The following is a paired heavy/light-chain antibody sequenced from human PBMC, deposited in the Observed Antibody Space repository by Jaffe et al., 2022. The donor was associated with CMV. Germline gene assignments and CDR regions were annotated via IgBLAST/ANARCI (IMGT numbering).Heavy chain of an antibody. V-gene: IGHV3-33*01. Sequence: QVQLVESGGGVVQPGRSLRLSCAASGFTFSSYGMHWVRQAPGKGLEWVAVIWYDGSNKYYADSVKGRFTISRDNSKNTLYLQMNSLRAEDTAVYYCARVPQRITIFGVVITDYGMDVWGQGTTVTVSS. CDR1: GFTFSSYG. CDR3: ARVPQRITIFGVVITDYGMDV. J-gene: IGHJ6*02. D-gene: IGHD3-3*01. CDR2: IWYDGSNK.
Light chain of an antibody. CDR2: DAS. V-gene: IGKV3-11*01. Sequence: EIVLTQSPATLSLSPGERATLSCRASQSVSSYLAWYQQKPGQAPRLLIYDASNRATGIPARFSGSGSGTDFTLTISSLEPEDFAVYYCQQRSNWPSWTFGQGTKVEIK. CDR3: QQRSNWPSWT. CDR1: QSVSSY. J-gene: IGKJ1*01.